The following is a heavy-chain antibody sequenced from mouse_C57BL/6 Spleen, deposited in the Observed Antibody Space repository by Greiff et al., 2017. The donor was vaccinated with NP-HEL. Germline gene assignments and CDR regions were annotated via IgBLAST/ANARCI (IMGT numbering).Heavy chain of an antibody. D-gene: IGHD1-1*01. Sequence: VQLQQPGAELVRPGTSVKLSCKASGYTFTSYWMHWVKQRPGQGLEWIGVIDPSDSYTNYNQKFKGKATLTVDTSSSTAYMQLSSLTSEDSAVYYCARRRGSSFYFDYWGQGTTLTVSS. J-gene: IGHJ2*01. V-gene: IGHV1-59*01. CDR1: GYTFTSYW. CDR3: ARRRGSSFYFDY. CDR2: IDPSDSYT.